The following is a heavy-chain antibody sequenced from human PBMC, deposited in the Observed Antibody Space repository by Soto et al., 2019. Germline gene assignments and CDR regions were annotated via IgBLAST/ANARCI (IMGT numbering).Heavy chain of an antibody. CDR2: IFDNGDV. D-gene: IGHD3-16*01. CDR3: ARGWGSKWYYFDS. Sequence: QVRLQESGPGVVRPSETLSLTCTVSGVSSTSFYWSWLRQSPGMGLEWIGYIFDNGDVKYNPSLMSRLTMSIDMSKNEFSLRLKSVTAADTAMYYCARGWGSKWYYFDSWGEGTLVTVSS. V-gene: IGHV4-59*13. J-gene: IGHJ4*02. CDR1: GVSSTSFY.